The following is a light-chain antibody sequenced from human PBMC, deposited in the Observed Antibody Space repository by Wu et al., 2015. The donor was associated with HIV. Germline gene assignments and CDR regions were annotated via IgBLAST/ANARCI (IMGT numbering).Light chain of an antibody. CDR1: RSISNY. Sequence: IVMTQSPATLSVSPGERATLSCRASRSISNYLAWYQQKPGLAPRLLIFSASTRATGVPARFSGSGSGTEFTLTISSLQSEDFAVYYCQQYKNCVRTFGQGTKVEIK. V-gene: IGKV3-15*01. CDR2: SAS. CDR3: QQYKNCVRT. J-gene: IGKJ1*01.